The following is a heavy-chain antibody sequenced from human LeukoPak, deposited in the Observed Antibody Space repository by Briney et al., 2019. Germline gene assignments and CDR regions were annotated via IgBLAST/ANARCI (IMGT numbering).Heavy chain of an antibody. D-gene: IGHD6-6*01. Sequence: SGGSLRLSCAASGFTFDDYAMHWVRQAPGKGLEWVSGISWNSGSIGYADSVKGRFTISRDNAKNSLYLQMNSLRAEDTASYYCAKDSSGYSSSSGWFDPWGQGTLVTVSS. CDR1: GFTFDDYA. CDR2: ISWNSGSI. V-gene: IGHV3-9*01. CDR3: AKDSSGYSSSSGWFDP. J-gene: IGHJ5*02.